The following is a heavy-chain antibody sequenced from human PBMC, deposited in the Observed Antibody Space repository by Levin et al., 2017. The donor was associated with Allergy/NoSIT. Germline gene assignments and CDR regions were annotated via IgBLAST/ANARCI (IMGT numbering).Heavy chain of an antibody. J-gene: IGHJ6*02. CDR3: ARSRCSSTCFMDV. CDR1: GFTFSTYI. D-gene: IGHD2-2*01. V-gene: IGHV3-21*01. CDR2: ITSGSSYM. Sequence: GGSLRLSCAASGFTFSTYIMNWVRQAPGKGLEWVSSITSGSSYMYYADSVKGRFTISRDNAKNSLYLQMNSLRAEDTAVYYCARSRCSSTCFMDVWGQGTTVTVSS.